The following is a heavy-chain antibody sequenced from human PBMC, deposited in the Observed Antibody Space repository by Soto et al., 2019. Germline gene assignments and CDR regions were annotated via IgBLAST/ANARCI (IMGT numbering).Heavy chain of an antibody. Sequence: LSLTCTVSGGSISSSSYYWGWIRQPPGKGLEWIGSIYYSGSTYYNPSLKSRVTISVDTSKNQFSLKLSSVTAADTAVYYCASSYYDFWSGYHRDAFDIWGQGTMVTVSS. CDR2: IYYSGST. D-gene: IGHD3-3*01. CDR1: GGSISSSSYY. CDR3: ASSYYDFWSGYHRDAFDI. V-gene: IGHV4-39*01. J-gene: IGHJ3*02.